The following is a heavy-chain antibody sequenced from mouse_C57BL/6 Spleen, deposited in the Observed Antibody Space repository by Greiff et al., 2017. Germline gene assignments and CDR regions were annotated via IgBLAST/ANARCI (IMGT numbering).Heavy chain of an antibody. CDR3: ASLYGNSPWFAY. V-gene: IGHV1-53*01. D-gene: IGHD2-1*01. J-gene: IGHJ3*01. CDR1: GYTFTSYW. CDR2: INPSNGGT. Sequence: QVHVKQPGPELVKPGASVKLSCKASGYTFTSYWMHWVKQRPGQGLEWIGNINPSNGGTNYNEKFKSKATLTVDKSSSTAYMQLSSLTSEDSAVYYCASLYGNSPWFAYWGQGTLVTVSA.